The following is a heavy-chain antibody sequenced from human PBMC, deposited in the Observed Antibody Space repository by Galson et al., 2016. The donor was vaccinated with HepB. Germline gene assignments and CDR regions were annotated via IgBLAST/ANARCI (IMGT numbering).Heavy chain of an antibody. D-gene: IGHD2-15*01. Sequence: QSGAEVKKPGESLKISCTGFGYTFSNYWIAWVRQMPGKGLEWMGIIFPGDPDIKYSPSFQGQVTISADKSISTAYLQWSSLKASDTATYYCARREGYCSGGRCNGFDYWGQGTLVSVSS. V-gene: IGHV5-51*01. J-gene: IGHJ4*02. CDR1: GYTFSNYW. CDR3: ARREGYCSGGRCNGFDY. CDR2: IFPGDPDI.